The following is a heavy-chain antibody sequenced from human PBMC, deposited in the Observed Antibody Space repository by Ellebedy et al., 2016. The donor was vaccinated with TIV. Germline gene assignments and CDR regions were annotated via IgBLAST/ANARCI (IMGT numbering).Heavy chain of an antibody. V-gene: IGHV1-24*01. CDR3: ATSVVTPDKGDY. J-gene: IGHJ4*02. CDR2: FDPEDGET. Sequence: ASVKVSXKVSGYTLTELSMHWVRQAPGKGLEWMGGFDPEDGETIYAQKFQGRVTMTEDTSTDTAYMELSSLRSEDTAVYYCATSVVTPDKGDYWGQGTLVTVSS. CDR1: GYTLTELS. D-gene: IGHD4-23*01.